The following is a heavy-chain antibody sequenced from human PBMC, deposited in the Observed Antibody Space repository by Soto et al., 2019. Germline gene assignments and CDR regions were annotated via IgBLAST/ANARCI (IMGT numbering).Heavy chain of an antibody. CDR1: GGTFNMYT. V-gene: IGHV1-69*01. CDR3: ALWGFRDGNNSKYNYSGMDV. Sequence: VQLVQSGAEVKKPGSSVKLSCKASGGTFNMYTISWVRQAPGQGLAWMGGIIPIFGTANYAQKFQGRVAIIADESTSAAYMELRSLRYEDTAVYYCALWGFRDGNNSKYNYSGMDVWGQGTTVTVSS. J-gene: IGHJ6*02. CDR2: IIPIFGTA. D-gene: IGHD1-1*01.